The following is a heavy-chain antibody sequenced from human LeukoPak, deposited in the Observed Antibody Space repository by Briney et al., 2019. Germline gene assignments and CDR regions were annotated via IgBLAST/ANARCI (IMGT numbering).Heavy chain of an antibody. CDR2: INQSGRT. J-gene: IGHJ3*01. Sequence: SESLSLTCAVYGGSFSGYYWSWIRQVPGKGLEWLGEINQSGRTNYKPSLKSRVTISVDPSKNQISLNLSFVTATDTAVYYCARGWFGFWHNSYLDDNAFDVWGPGTMVTVSS. D-gene: IGHD3-10*01. CDR1: GGSFSGYY. CDR3: ARGWFGFWHNSYLDDNAFDV. V-gene: IGHV4-34*01.